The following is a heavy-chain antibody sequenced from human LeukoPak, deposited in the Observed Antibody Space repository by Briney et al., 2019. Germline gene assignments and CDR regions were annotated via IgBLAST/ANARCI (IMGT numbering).Heavy chain of an antibody. Sequence: GSSVKVSCKASGGTFSSYAISWVRQAPGQGLEWMGGIIPIFGTANYAQKFQGRVTITADESTSTAYMELSSLRSEDTAVYYCARDFYLYCSSTSCFPDLDYYYYYYMDVWGKGTTVTVSS. D-gene: IGHD2-2*01. CDR2: IIPIFGTA. CDR1: GGTFSSYA. J-gene: IGHJ6*03. V-gene: IGHV1-69*01. CDR3: ARDFYLYCSSTSCFPDLDYYYYYYMDV.